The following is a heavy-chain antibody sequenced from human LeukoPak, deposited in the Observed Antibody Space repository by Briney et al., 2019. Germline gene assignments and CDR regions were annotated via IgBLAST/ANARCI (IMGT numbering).Heavy chain of an antibody. Sequence: SVKVSCKASGVTFSSYAISWVRQAPGQGLEWMGGIIPIFGTANYAQKFQGRVTITTDESTSTAYMELSSLRSEDTAVYYCARAMVRGVMFFDYWGQGTLVTVSS. D-gene: IGHD3-10*01. CDR2: IIPIFGTA. CDR3: ARAMVRGVMFFDY. V-gene: IGHV1-69*05. J-gene: IGHJ4*02. CDR1: GVTFSSYA.